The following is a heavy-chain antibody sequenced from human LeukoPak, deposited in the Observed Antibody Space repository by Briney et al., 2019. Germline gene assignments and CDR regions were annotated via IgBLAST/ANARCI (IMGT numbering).Heavy chain of an antibody. J-gene: IGHJ6*03. V-gene: IGHV1-69*13. D-gene: IGHD3-10*01. CDR1: GGTFSSYA. CDR3: ARGALRGEPPPDYYYYMDV. CDR2: IIPIFGTA. Sequence: ASVKVSCKASGGTFSSYAISWVRQAPGQGLEWMGGIIPIFGTANYAQKFQGRVTITADESTSTAYMELSSLRSEDTAVYYCARGALRGEPPPDYYYYMDVWGKGTTVTVSS.